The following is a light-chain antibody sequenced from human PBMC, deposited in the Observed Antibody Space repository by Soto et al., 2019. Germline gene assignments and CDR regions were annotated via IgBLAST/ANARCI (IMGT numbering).Light chain of an antibody. J-gene: IGKJ2*01. V-gene: IGKV1-39*01. CDR1: QGLGSY. CDR3: QQSYNIPYT. CDR2: ATS. Sequence: DIEMTQSPSSLSPSVGDRVSITCRASQGLGSYLNWYQQKPGKAPKLLISATSNLQSGVPSRFSGNGSGTDFTLTIITLQPEDLATYYCQQSYNIPYTFGQGTKLEIK.